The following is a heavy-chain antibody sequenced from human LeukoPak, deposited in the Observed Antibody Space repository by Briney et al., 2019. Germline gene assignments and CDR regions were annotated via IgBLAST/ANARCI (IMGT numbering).Heavy chain of an antibody. CDR2: IYTSGTT. J-gene: IGHJ4*02. CDR1: GFTFSSYG. V-gene: IGHV3-53*01. Sequence: PGRSLRLSCAPSGFTFSSYGMHWVRQAPGKGLEWVSVIYTSGTTYYADSVKGRFTISRDNSKNTLYLQMNSVRAEDTAVCYCARGPYGSGNYRFDYWGQGTLVTVSS. D-gene: IGHD3-10*01. CDR3: ARGPYGSGNYRFDY.